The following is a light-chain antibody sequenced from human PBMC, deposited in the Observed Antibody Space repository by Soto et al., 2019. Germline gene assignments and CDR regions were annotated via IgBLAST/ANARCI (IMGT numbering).Light chain of an antibody. V-gene: IGLV2-23*01. CDR2: EGS. J-gene: IGLJ2*01. Sequence: QSVLTQPASVSGSPGQSITISCTGTSSDVGSYNLVSWYQQYPGKAPKLMIYEGSKRPSGVSNRFSGSKSGNTASLTISGLQAEDEADYYCCSYARSTRVVFGGGTKLTVL. CDR1: SSDVGSYNL. CDR3: CSYARSTRVV.